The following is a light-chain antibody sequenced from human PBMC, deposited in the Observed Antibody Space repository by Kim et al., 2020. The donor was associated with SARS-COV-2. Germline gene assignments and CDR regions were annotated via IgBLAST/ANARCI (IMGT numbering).Light chain of an antibody. Sequence: EIVLTQSPGTLSLSAGERATLFCRASQNVPRSHVAWYQEKPGQPPRLLVYGASHRAIGIPRRFSGSGSGTDYTLTISSLEPEDFALYFCQQYGDSLRTFGHGTKVDIK. CDR3: QQYGDSLRT. J-gene: IGKJ1*01. V-gene: IGKV3-20*01. CDR1: QNVPRSH. CDR2: GAS.